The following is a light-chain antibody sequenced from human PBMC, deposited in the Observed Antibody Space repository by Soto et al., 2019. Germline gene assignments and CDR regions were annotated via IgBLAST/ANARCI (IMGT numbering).Light chain of an antibody. CDR2: DVS. Sequence: QSALTQPRSVSGSPGQSVTISCTGTSSDVGAYNYVSWYQQHSGKAPKFMIYDVSKRPSGVPDRFSGSKSGNTASLTISGLQAEDEADYYCCSYAGTYSYLFGTGTKVTVL. CDR1: SSDVGAYNY. CDR3: CSYAGTYSYL. J-gene: IGLJ1*01. V-gene: IGLV2-11*01.